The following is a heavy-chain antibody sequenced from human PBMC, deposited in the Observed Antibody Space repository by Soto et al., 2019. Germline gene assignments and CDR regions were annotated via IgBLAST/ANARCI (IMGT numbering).Heavy chain of an antibody. V-gene: IGHV4-31*03. CDR2: IYYSGST. CDR3: ARIWGPCSGGSCYPSALDYYYYYGMDV. D-gene: IGHD2-15*01. J-gene: IGHJ6*02. CDR1: GGSISSGGYY. Sequence: QVQLQESGPGLVKPSQTLSLTCTVSGGSISSGGYYWSWIRQHPGKGLEWIGYIYYSGSTYYNPSLKSRVTRSVDASKDQFSLKLISVTAADTAVYYCARIWGPCSGGSCYPSALDYYYYYGMDVWGQGTTVTVSS.